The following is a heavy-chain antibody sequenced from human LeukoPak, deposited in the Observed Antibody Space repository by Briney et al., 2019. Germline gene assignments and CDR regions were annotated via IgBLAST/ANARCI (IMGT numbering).Heavy chain of an antibody. Sequence: GGSLRLSCAASGFTFSSYAMSWVRQAPGKGLEWVSAISGSGGSTYYADSVKGRFTISRDNSKNTLYLQMNSLRAEDTAVYYCARAKLRGNWFDPWGQGTLVTVSS. CDR2: ISGSGGST. D-gene: IGHD4-17*01. CDR3: ARAKLRGNWFDP. V-gene: IGHV3-23*01. J-gene: IGHJ5*02. CDR1: GFTFSSYA.